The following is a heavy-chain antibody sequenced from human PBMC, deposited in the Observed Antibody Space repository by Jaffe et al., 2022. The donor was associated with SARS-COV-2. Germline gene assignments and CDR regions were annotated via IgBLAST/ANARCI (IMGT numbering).Heavy chain of an antibody. Sequence: QLQESGPGLVKPSETLSFTCTVSGASISSNNYYWGWIRQPPGKGLEWIGNIFYNGDTYYNPTLKSRVTISVDTSKNQFSLRLTSVTAADTAVYYCAGLRRDHLKYMDVWGKGTTVTVSS. CDR3: AGLRRDHLKYMDV. V-gene: IGHV4-39*01. CDR2: IFYNGDT. CDR1: GASISSNNYY. J-gene: IGHJ6*03.